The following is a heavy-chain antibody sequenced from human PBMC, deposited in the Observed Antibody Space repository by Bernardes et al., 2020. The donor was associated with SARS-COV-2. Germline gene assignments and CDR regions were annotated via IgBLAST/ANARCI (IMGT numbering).Heavy chain of an antibody. J-gene: IGHJ5*02. Sequence: ASVKVSCKVSGYTLTALSMHWVRQAPGKGLEWMGGFDPEDGETIYAQKFQGRVTMTEDTSTDTAYMELSSLRSDDTAVYYCATAPAVVTASWFDPWGQGTLVTVSP. CDR1: GYTLTALS. CDR3: ATAPAVVTASWFDP. V-gene: IGHV1-24*01. CDR2: FDPEDGET. D-gene: IGHD2-15*01.